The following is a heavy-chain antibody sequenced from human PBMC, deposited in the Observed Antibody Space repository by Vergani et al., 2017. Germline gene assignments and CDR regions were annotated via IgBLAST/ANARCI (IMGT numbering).Heavy chain of an antibody. CDR3: ARVGTSSNRDYFDY. V-gene: IGHV1-2*02. D-gene: IGHD2-2*01. CDR2: NNPNSGGT. J-gene: IGHJ4*02. Sequence: QVQLVQSGAGVEKPGASVKVSCKASGYTFTDYFMHWVRQAPGQGLEWMGWNNPNSGGTNYAQKFQGRVTMTRDTSISTAYMELSNVRSDDTAVYYCARVGTSSNRDYFDYWGQGTLVTVSS. CDR1: GYTFTDYF.